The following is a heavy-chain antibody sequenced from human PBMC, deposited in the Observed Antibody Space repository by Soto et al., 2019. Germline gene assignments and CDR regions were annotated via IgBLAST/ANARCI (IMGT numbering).Heavy chain of an antibody. CDR1: GDSISSGGYS. Sequence: PSETMSLTCAASGDSISSGGYSWSWIRQPPGKGLEWIGYIYHSGSTYYNPSLKSRVTISVDRSKNQFSLKLSSVTAADTPVYYCARVPDRWGQGTLVTVSS. CDR3: ARVPDR. V-gene: IGHV4-30-2*01. J-gene: IGHJ5*02. CDR2: IYHSGST. D-gene: IGHD2-2*01.